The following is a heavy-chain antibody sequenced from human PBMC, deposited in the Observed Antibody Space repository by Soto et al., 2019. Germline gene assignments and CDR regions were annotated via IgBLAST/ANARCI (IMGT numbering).Heavy chain of an antibody. CDR3: ARRVSAHPFFDY. CDR1: GYSFAGYW. D-gene: IGHD2-2*01. CDR2: IFPGDSDT. V-gene: IGHV5-51*01. Sequence: PGESLKISCKGSGYSFAGYWITWVRQMPGKGLEWMGIIFPGDSDTRYSPSFQGQVTISADKSINTAYLQWSGLKASDTAIYYCARRVSAHPFFDYWGQGTLVTVSS. J-gene: IGHJ4*02.